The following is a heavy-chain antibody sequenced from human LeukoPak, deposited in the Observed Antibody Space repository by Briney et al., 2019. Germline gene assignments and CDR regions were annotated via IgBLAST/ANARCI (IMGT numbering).Heavy chain of an antibody. CDR3: TRKSGHAHGMDV. D-gene: IGHD7-27*01. J-gene: IGHJ6*02. CDR2: IGSDGSDT. Sequence: GGSLRLSCAASGFTVSTNYMNWVRQAPGKGLMWVSRIGSDGSDTIYADSVKGRFTISIDNAKNTVYLQMSSLRAEDTAVYYCTRKSGHAHGMDVWGQGTTVTVSS. CDR1: GFTVSTNY. V-gene: IGHV3-74*01.